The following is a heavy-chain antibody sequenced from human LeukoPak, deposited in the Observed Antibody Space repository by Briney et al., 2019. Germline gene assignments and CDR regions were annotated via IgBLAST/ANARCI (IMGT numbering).Heavy chain of an antibody. CDR1: GYTFTGYY. V-gene: IGHV1-2*02. Sequence: ASVKVSCKASGYTFTGYYIHWVRQAPGQGLEWMGWINPHSGGTNYAQKFQGGVTMTRDTSITTAYMELSSLRSDDTAVYYCARGSYCSGGSCYRNWFDPWGQGTLVTVSS. D-gene: IGHD2-15*01. CDR3: ARGSYCSGGSCYRNWFDP. J-gene: IGHJ5*02. CDR2: INPHSGGT.